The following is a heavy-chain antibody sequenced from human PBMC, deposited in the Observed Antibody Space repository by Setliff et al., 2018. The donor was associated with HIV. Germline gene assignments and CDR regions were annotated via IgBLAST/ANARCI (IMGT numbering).Heavy chain of an antibody. D-gene: IGHD2-8*01. V-gene: IGHV3-21*04. CDR3: ARPLLRTNTVYGILGNWFES. CDR1: GFTFSSYS. CDR2: ISSSGSYI. Sequence: GGSLRLSCVASGFTFSSYSMNWVRQAPGKGLEWVSSISSSGSYIYYTDSVKGRFTISRDNAKNSLYLQMNSMRSEYTAVYYCARPLLRTNTVYGILGNWFESLGRGTLVTVSS. J-gene: IGHJ5*01.